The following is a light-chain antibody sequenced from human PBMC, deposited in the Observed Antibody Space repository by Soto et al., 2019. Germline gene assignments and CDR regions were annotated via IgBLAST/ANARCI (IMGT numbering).Light chain of an antibody. CDR1: QTISSW. CDR3: QQYNSYSLT. V-gene: IGKV1-5*03. CDR2: KAS. J-gene: IGKJ3*01. Sequence: DIQMTQSPSTLSASVGDRVTITCRASQTISSWLAWYQQKPGKAPNLLIYKASSLESGVPSRFSGSGSGTEFTLTISSLQPDDFATYYCQQYNSYSLTFGPGTKVDIQ.